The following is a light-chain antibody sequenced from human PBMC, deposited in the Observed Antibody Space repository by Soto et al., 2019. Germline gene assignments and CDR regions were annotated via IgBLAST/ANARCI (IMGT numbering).Light chain of an antibody. CDR3: SSYTSSSTAFYV. J-gene: IGLJ1*01. CDR2: EVS. CDR1: SSDVGGYNY. V-gene: IGLV2-14*01. Sequence: QSALTQPASVSGSPGQSITISCTGTSSDVGGYNYVSWYQQHPGKAPKLMIYEVSNRPSGVSNRFSGSKSGNTASLTISGLQAEDEAHYYSSSYTSSSTAFYVFGTGTKLAVL.